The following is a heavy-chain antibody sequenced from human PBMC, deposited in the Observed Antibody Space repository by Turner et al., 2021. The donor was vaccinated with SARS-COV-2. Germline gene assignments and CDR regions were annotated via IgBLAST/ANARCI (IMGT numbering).Heavy chain of an antibody. Sequence: EVQQLGSGGVLVGRGVSLSLSSAASAFAFSSYVMSWVRQAPGKGLEWVSAIRGSGGSTYSADSAKGRFTISRDNSKNTLYLQMNRLSAEDTAVYYCAKDGGSGRPRGYYYYYGIDVWGQGTTVTVSS. D-gene: IGHD3-10*01. J-gene: IGHJ6*02. CDR2: IRGSGGST. CDR1: AFAFSSYV. V-gene: IGHV3-23*01. CDR3: AKDGGSGRPRGYYYYYGIDV.